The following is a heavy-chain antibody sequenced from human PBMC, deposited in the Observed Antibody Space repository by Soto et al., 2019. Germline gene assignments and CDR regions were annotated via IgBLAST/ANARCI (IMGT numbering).Heavy chain of an antibody. V-gene: IGHV1-18*01. D-gene: IGHD1-1*01. CDR2: ISAYNVNT. J-gene: IGHJ4*02. Sequence: QGQLVQSGVEVKKPGASVKVSCKASGYTFTDYGISWVRQAPGQGLEWMGWISAYNVNTNYAQNLQDRVTMTTDTSTSTAYMELRSLRSDDTAVYYCARDRSTHDYWGQGTLIAVSS. CDR1: GYTFTDYG. CDR3: ARDRSTHDY.